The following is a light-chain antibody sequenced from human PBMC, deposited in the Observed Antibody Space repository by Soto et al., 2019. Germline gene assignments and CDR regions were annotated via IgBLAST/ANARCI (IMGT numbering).Light chain of an antibody. CDR3: QQNSVWPLT. V-gene: IGKV3D-15*01. Sequence: EIVLTQSPATLSVSPGERAALSCRASQSVSNNLAWYQQKPGQPPRLLIFGASTRATGIPARFSGSGSEAEFALTISTLQSEDFAVYYCQQNSVWPLTLGEGTKVDIK. CDR2: GAS. CDR1: QSVSNN. J-gene: IGKJ4*01.